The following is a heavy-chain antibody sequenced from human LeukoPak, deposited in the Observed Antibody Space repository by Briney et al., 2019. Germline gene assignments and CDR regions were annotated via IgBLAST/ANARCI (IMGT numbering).Heavy chain of an antibody. CDR3: AKPPSGSYYLFDY. D-gene: IGHD1-26*01. Sequence: GGSLRLSCAASGFIFSSYGMHWVRQAPGKGLEWVAFIRYDGSNKYYADSVKGRFTISRDNSKNTLYLQMNSLRAEDTAVYYCAKPPSGSYYLFDYWGQGTLVTVSS. CDR1: GFIFSSYG. CDR2: IRYDGSNK. J-gene: IGHJ4*02. V-gene: IGHV3-30*02.